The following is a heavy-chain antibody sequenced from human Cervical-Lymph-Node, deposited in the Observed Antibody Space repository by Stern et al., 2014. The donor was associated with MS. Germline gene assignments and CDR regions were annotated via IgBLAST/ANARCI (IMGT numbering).Heavy chain of an antibody. D-gene: IGHD6-13*01. CDR2: IHYSRTT. CDR3: GRGYVLTAGSNIDY. J-gene: IGHJ4*02. V-gene: IGHV4-59*01. Sequence: QVQLQESGPGLVKPSETLSLTCSVSGGSISTYYWHWIRQPPGKGLECIVYIHYSRTTNYSPSLKSRVTMSLDTSKNQFSLKLSSVTAADTAVYYCGRGYVLTAGSNIDYWGQGTLVTVSS. CDR1: GGSISTYY.